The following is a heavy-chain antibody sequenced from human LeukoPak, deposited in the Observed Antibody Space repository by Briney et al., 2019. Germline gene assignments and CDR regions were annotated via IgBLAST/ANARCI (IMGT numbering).Heavy chain of an antibody. V-gene: IGHV3-74*01. CDR1: GFTFSGYW. J-gene: IGHJ1*01. D-gene: IGHD5-18*01. CDR2: INSDGRST. Sequence: PGGSPRLSCAASGFTFSGYWMYWVRHAPGKGLVWVSRINSDGRSTSYADSVKGRFTISRDNAKNTLYLQMNSLRAEDTAVYYCARDLNTAVAIWGQGTLVTVSS. CDR3: ARDLNTAVAI.